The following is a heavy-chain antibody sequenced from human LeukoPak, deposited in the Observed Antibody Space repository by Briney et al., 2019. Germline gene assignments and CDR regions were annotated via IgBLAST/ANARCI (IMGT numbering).Heavy chain of an antibody. CDR2: INPNSGGT. Sequence: ASVKVSCKASGYTFTGYYMHWVRQAPGQGLEWMGWINPNSGGTNYAQKFQGRVTMTRDTSISTAYMELSRLSSDDTAVYYCASRIVGATGEDYWGQGTLVTVSS. D-gene: IGHD1-26*01. CDR3: ASRIVGATGEDY. CDR1: GYTFTGYY. V-gene: IGHV1-2*02. J-gene: IGHJ4*02.